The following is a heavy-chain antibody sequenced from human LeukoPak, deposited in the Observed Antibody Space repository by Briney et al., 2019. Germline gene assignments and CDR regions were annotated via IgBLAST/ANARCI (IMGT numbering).Heavy chain of an antibody. D-gene: IGHD3-22*01. CDR2: INSDGSST. Sequence: GGSLRLSCAASGFTFSSYWMHWVRQAPGKGLVWVSRINSDGSSTNYADSVKGRFTISRENAKNSVYLQMSSLRAGDTAVYYCARVTSDSSGFAYYFDFWGQGTLVTVSS. V-gene: IGHV3-74*01. CDR1: GFTFSSYW. J-gene: IGHJ4*02. CDR3: ARVTSDSSGFAYYFDF.